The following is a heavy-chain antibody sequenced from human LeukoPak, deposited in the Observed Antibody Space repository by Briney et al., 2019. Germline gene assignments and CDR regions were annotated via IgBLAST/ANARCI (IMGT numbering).Heavy chain of an antibody. J-gene: IGHJ4*02. CDR2: IYYSGST. V-gene: IGHV4-39*07. CDR1: GGSITSSSYY. CDR3: ARDRSDWQLDY. Sequence: SETLSLTCTVSGGSITSSSYYWGWIRQPPGRGLEWIGSIYYSGSTYYKPSLKSRVTIAIDTSKNQFSLKLSSVTAADTAVYYCARDRSDWQLDYWGQGTLVTVSS. D-gene: IGHD3-9*01.